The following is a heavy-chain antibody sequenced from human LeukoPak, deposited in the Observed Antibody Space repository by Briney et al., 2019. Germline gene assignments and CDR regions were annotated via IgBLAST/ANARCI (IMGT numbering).Heavy chain of an antibody. Sequence: GGSLRLSCAASGFTFSSYEMNWVCQAPGTGLEWVSYISSSGSTIYYADSVKGRFTISRDNAKNSLYLQMNSLRAEDTAVYYCARACYDILTGPLWGFDYWGQGTLVTVSS. V-gene: IGHV3-48*03. CDR1: GFTFSSYE. J-gene: IGHJ4*02. D-gene: IGHD3-9*01. CDR3: ARACYDILTGPLWGFDY. CDR2: ISSSGSTI.